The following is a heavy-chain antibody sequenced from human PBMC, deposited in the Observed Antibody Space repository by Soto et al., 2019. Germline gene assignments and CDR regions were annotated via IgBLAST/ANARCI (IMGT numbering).Heavy chain of an antibody. CDR1: GFSLSTSGVG. CDR2: IYWDDDK. D-gene: IGHD3-10*01. Sequence: SGPTLVNPTQTLTLTCTFSGFSLSTSGVGVGWIRQPPGKALEWLALIYWDDDKRYSPSLKSRLTITKDAYNNQVVLTMTNMDPVATATYYCARVGILWLEWGQGSLVTVSS. V-gene: IGHV2-5*02. CDR3: ARVGILWLE. J-gene: IGHJ4*02.